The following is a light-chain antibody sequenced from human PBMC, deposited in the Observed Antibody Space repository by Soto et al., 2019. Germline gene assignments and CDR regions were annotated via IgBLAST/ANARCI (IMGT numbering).Light chain of an antibody. CDR3: QQYKNWPT. J-gene: IGKJ1*01. CDR2: GAS. Sequence: EIVMTQSPATLSVTPGERATLSCRASQSVSSNLAWYQQKLGQAPRLLIYGASTRATGIPARLSGSGSGTEFTLTLSSLQSEDFAVYYCQQYKNWPTFGQGTKVEIK. CDR1: QSVSSN. V-gene: IGKV3-15*01.